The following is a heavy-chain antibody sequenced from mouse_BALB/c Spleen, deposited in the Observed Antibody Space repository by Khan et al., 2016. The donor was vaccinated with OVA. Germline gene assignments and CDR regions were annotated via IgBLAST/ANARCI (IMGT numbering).Heavy chain of an antibody. Sequence: EVQLQESGPGLVKPSQSLSLTCTVTGYSITSDYAWNWIRQFPGNKLEWMGYISYSGSTNYNPSLKSRISITRNNAKNQFFLQLNSVTTEDTATYYCARDGSQYNYAMDYWGQGTSVTVSS. CDR2: ISYSGST. CDR1: GYSITSDYA. J-gene: IGHJ4*01. D-gene: IGHD2-3*01. V-gene: IGHV3-2*02. CDR3: ARDGSQYNYAMDY.